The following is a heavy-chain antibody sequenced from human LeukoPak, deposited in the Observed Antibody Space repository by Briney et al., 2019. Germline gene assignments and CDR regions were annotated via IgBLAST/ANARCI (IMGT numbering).Heavy chain of an antibody. CDR1: GFTFSSYA. V-gene: IGHV3-23*01. D-gene: IGHD1-14*01. J-gene: IGHJ6*03. CDR2: ISGSGGST. CDR3: ARVGNLYYYYYMDV. Sequence: GGSLRLSCAASGFTFSSYAMSWVRQAPGKGLEWVSAISGSGGSTYYADSVKGRFTISRDNSKNTLYLQMNSLRAEDTAVYYCARVGNLYYYYYMDVWGKGTTVTVSS.